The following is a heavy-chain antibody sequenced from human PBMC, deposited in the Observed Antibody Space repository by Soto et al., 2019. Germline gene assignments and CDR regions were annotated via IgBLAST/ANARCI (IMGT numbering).Heavy chain of an antibody. CDR2: TYYRSKWYS. J-gene: IGHJ4*02. Sequence: SQTLSLTCAISGDSVSSNSAAWNWIRQSPSRGLEWLGRTYYRSKWYSDYAVSVKSRITINPDTSKNQFSLQLNSVTPEDTAVYYCARGIWVATSASYYFDSWGQGTQVTVSS. V-gene: IGHV6-1*01. CDR3: ARGIWVATSASYYFDS. CDR1: GDSVSSNSAA. D-gene: IGHD5-12*01.